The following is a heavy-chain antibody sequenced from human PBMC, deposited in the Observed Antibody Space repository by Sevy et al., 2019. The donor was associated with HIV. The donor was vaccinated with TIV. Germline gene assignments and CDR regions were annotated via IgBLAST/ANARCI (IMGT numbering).Heavy chain of an antibody. D-gene: IGHD3-10*01. Sequence: GGSLRLSCAASGFTFSSHGMHWVRQAPGKGLEWVAVISYDGSQKYYADSIKCRFTISRDNSKNMLYLQMNSLRPEDAAVYDCAKEVMPSGPRLLWFAELLYQFDFWGQGTLVTVSS. V-gene: IGHV3-30*18. CDR3: AKEVMPSGPRLLWFAELLYQFDF. CDR1: GFTFSSHG. J-gene: IGHJ4*02. CDR2: ISYDGSQK.